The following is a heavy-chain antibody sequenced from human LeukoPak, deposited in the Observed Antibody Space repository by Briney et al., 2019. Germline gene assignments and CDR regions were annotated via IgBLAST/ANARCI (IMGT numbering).Heavy chain of an antibody. CDR2: IYHSGST. Sequence: PSETLSLTCAVSGGSISSSNWWSWVRPPPGKGLEGIGEIYHSGSTNYNPSLKSRVTISVDKSKNQFSLKLSSVTAADTAVYYCARSITMIVVGAFDIWGQGTMVTVSS. J-gene: IGHJ3*02. CDR3: ARSITMIVVGAFDI. CDR1: GGSISSSNW. V-gene: IGHV4-4*02. D-gene: IGHD3-22*01.